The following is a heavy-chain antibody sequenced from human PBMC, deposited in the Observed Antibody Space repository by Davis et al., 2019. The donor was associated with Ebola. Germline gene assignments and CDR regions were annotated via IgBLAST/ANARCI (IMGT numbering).Heavy chain of an antibody. CDR2: VSHSEREK. CDR1: GFNFTPSG. V-gene: IGHV3-30*19. Sequence: GESLKISCAASGFNFTPSGLHWVRQAPGKGLEWVAVVSHSEREKFYADSVKGRFTISRDNSENTLYLQMNSLTADDTAVYYCARAVFHEVLDYWGQGTPVTVSS. D-gene: IGHD3-3*01. CDR3: ARAVFHEVLDY. J-gene: IGHJ4*02.